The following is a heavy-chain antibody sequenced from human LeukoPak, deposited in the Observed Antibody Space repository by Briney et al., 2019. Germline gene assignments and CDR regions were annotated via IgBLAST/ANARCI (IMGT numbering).Heavy chain of an antibody. D-gene: IGHD3-10*01. CDR3: APLYGSGNRVSTDY. CDR2: ISSSGSTI. Sequence: PGGSLRLSCAASGFTFCSYEMKWVRQAPGKGLERVSYISSSGSTIYYADSVKGRFTISRDNAKNSLYLQMKSLRAEDTAVYYCAPLYGSGNRVSTDYWGQGTLVTVYS. J-gene: IGHJ4*02. CDR1: GFTFCSYE. V-gene: IGHV3-48*03.